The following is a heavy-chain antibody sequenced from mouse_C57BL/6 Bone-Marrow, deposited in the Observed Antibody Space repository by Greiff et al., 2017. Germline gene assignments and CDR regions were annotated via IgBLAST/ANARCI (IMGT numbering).Heavy chain of an antibody. Sequence: VQLQQSGAELARPGASVKLSCKASGYTFTSYGISWVKQRTGQGLEWIGEIYPRSGNTYYNEKFKGKATLTAYKSSSTAYMELRSLTSEDSAVYVCARECLWGDWYFDVWGTGTTVTVSS. D-gene: IGHD1-1*01. CDR2: IYPRSGNT. CDR1: GYTFTSYG. CDR3: ARECLWGDWYFDV. J-gene: IGHJ1*03. V-gene: IGHV1-81*01.